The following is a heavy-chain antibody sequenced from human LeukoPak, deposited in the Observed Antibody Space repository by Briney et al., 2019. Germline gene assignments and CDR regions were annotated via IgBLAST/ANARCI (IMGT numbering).Heavy chain of an antibody. V-gene: IGHV3-21*06. CDR1: GFTFSSYS. CDR3: ARDRQQLEFDP. CDR2: ITGTGGYR. Sequence: GGSLRLSCAASGFTFSSYSMNWVRQAPGKGLEWVSSITGTGGYRYYADSVKGRFTISRDNAKNSLYLQMNSLRAEDTGVYYCARDRQQLEFDPWGQGTLVTVSS. D-gene: IGHD6-13*01. J-gene: IGHJ5*02.